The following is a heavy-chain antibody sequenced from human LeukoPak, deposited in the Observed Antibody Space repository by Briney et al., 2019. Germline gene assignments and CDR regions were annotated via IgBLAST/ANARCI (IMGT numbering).Heavy chain of an antibody. CDR2: INWNAEYI. CDR1: GFNFDDYA. D-gene: IGHD3-10*01. J-gene: IGHJ4*02. CDR3: ARGPHARISTWFFDF. V-gene: IGHV3-20*04. Sequence: GDSLRLSCAVSGFNFDDYAMTWVRHGPGKGLEWVSRINWNAEYIEYADSVRGRFTISRDSAKKSLYLRMNSLRAEDTALYFCARGPHARISTWFFDFWGRGTLVTVSS.